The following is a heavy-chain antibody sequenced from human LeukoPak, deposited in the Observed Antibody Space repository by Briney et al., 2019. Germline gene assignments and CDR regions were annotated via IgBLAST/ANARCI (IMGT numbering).Heavy chain of an antibody. CDR3: EKDLSLHSKNSNCYDGEYFQH. J-gene: IGHJ1*01. CDR1: GFTFSSSG. V-gene: IGHV3-30*02. Sequence: GGSLRLSCEASGFTFSSSGMHWVRQAPGKGLEGVTFIRYDGTKKYYAESVKGRFTISRDASKNTLYLQMNSLRAEDTAVYYCEKDLSLHSKNSNCYDGEYFQHWGQGTLVAVSS. D-gene: IGHD2-2*01. CDR2: IRYDGTKK.